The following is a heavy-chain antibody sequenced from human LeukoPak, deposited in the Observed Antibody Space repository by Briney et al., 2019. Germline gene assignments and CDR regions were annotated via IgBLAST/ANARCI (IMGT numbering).Heavy chain of an antibody. CDR2: ISSTSSYI. CDR1: GFTFSSYN. Sequence: GGSLRLSCAASGFTFSSYNMNWVRQAPGKGLEWVSSISSTSSYIYYTDSVKGRFTISRDNAKNSLYLQMNSLRAEDTAVYYCARVTGSYAEIDYWGQGTLVTVSS. D-gene: IGHD2-2*01. J-gene: IGHJ4*02. V-gene: IGHV3-21*01. CDR3: ARVTGSYAEIDY.